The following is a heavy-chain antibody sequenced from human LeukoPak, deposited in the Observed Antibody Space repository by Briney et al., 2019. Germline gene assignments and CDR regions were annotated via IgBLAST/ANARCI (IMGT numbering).Heavy chain of an antibody. J-gene: IGHJ5*02. CDR1: GFTLSSYS. V-gene: IGHV3-21*01. CDR3: ARGPIGSNWFDP. CDR2: ISSTSSYI. Sequence: GGSLRLSCAGSGFTLSSYSMNWVRQAPGKGLEWVSSISSTSSYIYYADSVKGRFTISRDNAKNSLYLQMNSLRAEDTAVYYCARGPIGSNWFDPWGQGTLVTVSS. D-gene: IGHD1-26*01.